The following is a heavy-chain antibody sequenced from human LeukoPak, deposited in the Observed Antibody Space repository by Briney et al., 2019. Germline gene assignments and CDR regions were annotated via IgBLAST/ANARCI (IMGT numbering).Heavy chain of an antibody. J-gene: IGHJ4*02. V-gene: IGHV4-4*07. CDR3: ARGGYCTGGVCYLDY. CDR1: GGSISSYY. D-gene: IGHD2-8*02. Sequence: PSETLSLTCTVSGGSISSYYWSWTRQPAGKGLEWIGRIYTSGSTNYNPSLKSRVTMSVDTSKNQFSLKLSSATAADTAVHYCARGGYCTGGVCYLDYWGQGTLVTVSS. CDR2: IYTSGST.